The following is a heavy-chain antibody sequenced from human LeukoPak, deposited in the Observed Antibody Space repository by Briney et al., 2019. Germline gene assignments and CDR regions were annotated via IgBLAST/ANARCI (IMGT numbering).Heavy chain of an antibody. J-gene: IGHJ4*02. Sequence: SETLSLTCTVSGGSISSSSYYWSWIRQPPGKGLEWIGYIYYSGSTNYNPSLKSRVTISVDTSKNQFSLKLSSVTAADTAVYYCARGYGGYHGDYFDYWGQGTLVTVSS. D-gene: IGHD4-23*01. CDR2: IYYSGST. CDR1: GGSISSSSYY. CDR3: ARGYGGYHGDYFDY. V-gene: IGHV4-61*01.